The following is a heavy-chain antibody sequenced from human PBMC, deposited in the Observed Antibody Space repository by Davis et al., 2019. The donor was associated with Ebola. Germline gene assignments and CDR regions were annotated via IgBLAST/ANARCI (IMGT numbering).Heavy chain of an antibody. Sequence: PGGSLRLSCAASGFTFDDYAMHWVRQAPGKGLEWVSGMSWSGSSLGYADSVKGRFAISRDNAKNSLYLQMNSLRVEDTAMYYCARDSNGATIWDWFDSWGQGTLVTVSS. V-gene: IGHV3-9*01. CDR3: ARDSNGATIWDWFDS. D-gene: IGHD1-26*01. CDR2: MSWSGSSL. J-gene: IGHJ5*01. CDR1: GFTFDDYA.